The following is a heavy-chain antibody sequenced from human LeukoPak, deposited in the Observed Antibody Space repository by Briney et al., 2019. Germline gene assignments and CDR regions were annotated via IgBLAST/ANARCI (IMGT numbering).Heavy chain of an antibody. V-gene: IGHV3-21*01. CDR3: ARDYRSSSGWTVDY. D-gene: IGHD6-19*01. J-gene: IGHJ4*02. Sequence: GGSLRLSCAASGFTFSSYTMNWVRQAPGKGLEWVSSLSSSSTYIYYADSVKGRFTISRDNAKNSLYLQMNSLRDEDTAVYYCARDYRSSSGWTVDYWGQGTLVTVSS. CDR2: LSSSSTYI. CDR1: GFTFSSYT.